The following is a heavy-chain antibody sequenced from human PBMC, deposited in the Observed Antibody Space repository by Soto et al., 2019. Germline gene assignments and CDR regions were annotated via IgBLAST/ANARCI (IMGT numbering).Heavy chain of an antibody. J-gene: IGHJ4*02. CDR3: AKARQYGDYGYKFDY. D-gene: IGHD2-21*02. Sequence: ASVKVSCKASGYNFVAYYMHWVRQAPGQGLEWMGWINPSSGATNFAERFQGRVTMTSDTSISTFYMEIKRLNSDDTAVYFCAKARQYGDYGYKFDYWGQGTLVTVSS. CDR1: GYNFVAYY. CDR2: INPSSGAT. V-gene: IGHV1-2*02.